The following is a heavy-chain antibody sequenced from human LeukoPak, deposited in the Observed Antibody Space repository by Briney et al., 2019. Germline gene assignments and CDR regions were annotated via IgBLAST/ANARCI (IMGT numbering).Heavy chain of an antibody. CDR1: GGSISSSSDY. D-gene: IGHD3-16*01. CDR2: VFYSGST. V-gene: IGHV4-39*01. CDR3: ARGVWAMDPTGFDP. J-gene: IGHJ5*02. Sequence: NPSETLSLTCTVSGGSISSSSDYWAWIRQPPGKGLEWIGTVFYSGSTYYNPSLKSRVTISVDTSKNQFSLKLSSVTAADTAVYYCARGVWAMDPTGFDPWGQGTLVTVSS.